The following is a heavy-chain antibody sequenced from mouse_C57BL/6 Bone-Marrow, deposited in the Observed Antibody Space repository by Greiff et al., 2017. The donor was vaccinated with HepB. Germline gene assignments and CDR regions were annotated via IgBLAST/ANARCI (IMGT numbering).Heavy chain of an antibody. CDR2: IDPSDSYT. J-gene: IGHJ2*01. CDR1: GYTFTSYW. D-gene: IGHD1-1*01. CDR3: ASSYGGGFDY. V-gene: IGHV1-69*01. Sequence: QVQLQQSGAELVMPGASVKLSCKASGYTFTSYWMHWVKQRPGQGLEWIGEIDPSDSYTNYNQKFKGKSTLTVDKSSSTAYMQLSSLTSEDSAVYYCASSYGGGFDYWGQGTTLTVSS.